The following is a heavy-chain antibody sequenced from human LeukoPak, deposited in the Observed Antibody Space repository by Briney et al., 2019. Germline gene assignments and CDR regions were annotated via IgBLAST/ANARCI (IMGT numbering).Heavy chain of an antibody. Sequence: SETLSLTCTVSGGSISISNYYWGWVRQPPGKGLEWIGSMSYSGSTYYNPSLKSRVTISVDTSKNQFSLKLSSVTAADTAVYYCARPDRYDFWFDPWGQGTLVTVSS. CDR2: MSYSGST. CDR3: ARPDRYDFWFDP. CDR1: GGSISISNYY. D-gene: IGHD3-3*01. J-gene: IGHJ5*02. V-gene: IGHV4-39*01.